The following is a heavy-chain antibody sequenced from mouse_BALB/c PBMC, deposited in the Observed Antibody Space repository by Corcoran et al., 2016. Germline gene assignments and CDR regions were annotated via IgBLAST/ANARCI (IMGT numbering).Heavy chain of an antibody. CDR2: INTYTGEP. CDR3: ARNYGSSYGYAMDY. V-gene: IGHV9-3-1*01. CDR1: GYTFTNYG. J-gene: IGHJ4*01. Sequence: QIQLVQTEPELKKPGGTVKSSCKASGYTFTNYGMHLVKQAPGKGFKWMGWINTYTGEPTYADDFKGRFAFSLETSASTAYLQINNLKNEDTATYFCARNYGSSYGYAMDYWGQGTSVTVSS. D-gene: IGHD1-1*01.